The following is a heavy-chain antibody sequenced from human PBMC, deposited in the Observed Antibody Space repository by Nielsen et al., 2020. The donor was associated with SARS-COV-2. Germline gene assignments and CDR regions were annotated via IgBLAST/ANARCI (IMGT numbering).Heavy chain of an antibody. CDR1: GFTFDDYG. CDR2: INWNGGST. CDR3: ARGGLAYYDFWSGVDV. Sequence: GESLKISCAASGFTFDDYGMSWVRQAPGKGLEWVSGINWNGGSTGYADSVKGRFTISRDNAKNSLYLQMNSLRAEDTALYHCARGGLAYYDFWSGVDVWGKGTTVTVSS. J-gene: IGHJ6*04. V-gene: IGHV3-20*01. D-gene: IGHD3-3*01.